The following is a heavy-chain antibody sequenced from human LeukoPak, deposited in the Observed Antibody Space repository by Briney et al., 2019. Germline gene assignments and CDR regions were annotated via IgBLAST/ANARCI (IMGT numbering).Heavy chain of an antibody. V-gene: IGHV3-53*01. CDR2: IYAGGST. CDR3: ARVTGSTSTIVRGVIIPTFDF. J-gene: IGHJ4*02. CDR1: GFTVSNNY. Sequence: PGGSLRLSCAASGFTVSNNYMSWVRQAPGKGLEWVSIIYAGGSTYYADSVKGRFTISRDNSKNTLYLQMNSLRAEDTAVYYCARVTGSTSTIVRGVIIPTFDFWGQGTLVTVSS. D-gene: IGHD3-10*01.